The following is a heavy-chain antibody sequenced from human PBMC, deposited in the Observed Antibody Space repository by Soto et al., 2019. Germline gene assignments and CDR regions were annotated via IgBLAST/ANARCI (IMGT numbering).Heavy chain of an antibody. Sequence: GASVKVSCKASGGTFSSYAISWVRQAPGQGLEWMGGIIPIFGTANYAQKFQGRVTITADKSTSTAYMELSSLRSEDTAVYYCARSLGTVVAATNWFDPLGQGTLVTVSS. D-gene: IGHD2-15*01. J-gene: IGHJ5*02. CDR2: IIPIFGTA. V-gene: IGHV1-69*06. CDR3: ARSLGTVVAATNWFDP. CDR1: GGTFSSYA.